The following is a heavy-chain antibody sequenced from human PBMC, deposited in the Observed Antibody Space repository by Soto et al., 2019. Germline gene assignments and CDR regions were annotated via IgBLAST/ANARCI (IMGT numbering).Heavy chain of an antibody. CDR1: GFTFSSYA. CDR2: ISYDGSNK. V-gene: IGHV3-30-3*01. D-gene: IGHD2-15*01. Sequence: QVQLVESGGGVVQPGRSLRLSCAASGFTFSSYAMHWVRQAPGKGLEWVAVISYDGSNKYYADSVKGRFTISRDNSKNTLYLQMNSLRAEDTAVYYCARIPIPGGGKKVPFDYWGQGTLVTVSS. CDR3: ARIPIPGGGKKVPFDY. J-gene: IGHJ4*02.